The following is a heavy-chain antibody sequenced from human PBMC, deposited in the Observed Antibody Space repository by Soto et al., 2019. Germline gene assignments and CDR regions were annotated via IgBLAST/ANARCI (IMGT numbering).Heavy chain of an antibody. Sequence: ASVKVSCKASGYTFTSYGISWVRQAPGQGLEWMGWISAYNGNTNYPQKLQGRVTMTTDTSTSTAYMELRNLRSDDTAVYYCARDAFYGVADYYYYGMDVWGQGTTVTVSS. D-gene: IGHD4-17*01. CDR2: ISAYNGNT. J-gene: IGHJ6*02. CDR3: ARDAFYGVADYYYYGMDV. CDR1: GYTFTSYG. V-gene: IGHV1-18*01.